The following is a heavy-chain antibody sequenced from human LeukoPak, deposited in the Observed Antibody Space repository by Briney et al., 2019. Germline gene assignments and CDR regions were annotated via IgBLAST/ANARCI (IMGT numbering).Heavy chain of an antibody. D-gene: IGHD1-26*01. CDR2: ISYDGSNK. Sequence: GGSLRLSCAASGFTFSSYAMHWVRQAPGKGLEWVAVISYDGSNKYYADSVKGRFTISRDNSKNTLYLQMNSLRAEDTAVYYCAKGDTTWELPHDYWGQGTLVTVSS. V-gene: IGHV3-30*04. CDR3: AKGDTTWELPHDY. CDR1: GFTFSSYA. J-gene: IGHJ4*02.